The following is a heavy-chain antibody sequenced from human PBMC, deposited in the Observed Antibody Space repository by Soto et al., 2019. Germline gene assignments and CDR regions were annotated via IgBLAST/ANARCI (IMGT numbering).Heavy chain of an antibody. V-gene: IGHV3-48*02. D-gene: IGHD3-10*01. CDR2: ISSSSSTI. J-gene: IGHJ4*02. CDR1: GFTYNSYS. Sequence: EVQLVESGGGLVQPGGSLRLSCAASGFTYNSYSMNWVRQAPGKGLEWVSYISSSSSTIYYADSVKGRFTISRDNAKNSLYLQMNSLRDEDTAVYYCARAGYYGSGILLWGQGTLVTVSS. CDR3: ARAGYYGSGILL.